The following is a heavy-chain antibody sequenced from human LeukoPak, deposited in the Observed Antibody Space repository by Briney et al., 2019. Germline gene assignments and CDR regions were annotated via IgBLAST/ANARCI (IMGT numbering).Heavy chain of an antibody. D-gene: IGHD5-18*01. Sequence: PGGSLRLSCAASGFTFSSYGMHWVRQAPGKGLEWVAVISYDGSNKYYADSVKGRFTISRDNSKNTLYLQMNSLRAEDTAVYYCATLAGGYSYGYDHNAFDIWGQGTMVTVSS. J-gene: IGHJ3*02. V-gene: IGHV3-30*03. CDR3: ATLAGGYSYGYDHNAFDI. CDR1: GFTFSSYG. CDR2: ISYDGSNK.